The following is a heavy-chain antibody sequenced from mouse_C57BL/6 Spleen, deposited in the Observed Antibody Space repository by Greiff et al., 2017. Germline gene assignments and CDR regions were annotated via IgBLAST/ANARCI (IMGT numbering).Heavy chain of an antibody. D-gene: IGHD2-1*01. J-gene: IGHJ2*01. V-gene: IGHV1-53*01. CDR3: ASDGNYVGDYFDY. CDR2: INPSNGGT. CDR1: GYTFTSYW. Sequence: QVQLQQPGTELVKPGASVKLSCKASGYTFTSYWMHWVKQRPGQGLEWIGNINPSNGGTNYNEKFKGKATLTVDKSSSTAYMQLSSLTSEDSAVYYCASDGNYVGDYFDYWGQGTTLTVSS.